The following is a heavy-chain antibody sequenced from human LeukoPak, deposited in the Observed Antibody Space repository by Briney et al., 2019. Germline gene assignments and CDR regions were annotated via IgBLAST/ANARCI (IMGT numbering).Heavy chain of an antibody. CDR3: ARDLIAVAVSAFDI. Sequence: ASVKVSCKPSGGTFNYAISWVRQAPGQGLEWMGWISAYNGNTNYAQKLQGRVTMTTDTSTSTAYMELRSLRSDDTAVYYCARDLIAVAVSAFDIWGQGTMVTVSS. CDR1: GGTFNYA. J-gene: IGHJ3*02. V-gene: IGHV1-18*01. D-gene: IGHD6-19*01. CDR2: ISAYNGNT.